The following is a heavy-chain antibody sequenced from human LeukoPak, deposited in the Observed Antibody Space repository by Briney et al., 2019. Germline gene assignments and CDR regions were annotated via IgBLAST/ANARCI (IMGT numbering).Heavy chain of an antibody. CDR2: INHSGST. Sequence: PSETLSLTCAVYGGSFSGYYWSWIRQPPGKGLEWIGEINHSGSTNYNPSLKSRVTISVDTSKNQFSLKLSSVTAADTTVYYCARLTLTGSLNWGQGTLVTVSS. V-gene: IGHV4-34*01. CDR3: ARLTLTGSLN. J-gene: IGHJ4*02. CDR1: GGSFSGYY. D-gene: IGHD7-27*01.